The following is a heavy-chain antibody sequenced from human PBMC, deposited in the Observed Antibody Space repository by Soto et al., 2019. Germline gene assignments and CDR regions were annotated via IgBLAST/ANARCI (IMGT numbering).Heavy chain of an antibody. D-gene: IGHD1-26*01. V-gene: IGHV3-30*18. Sequence: GGSLRLSCAASGFTFSSYGMHWVRQAPGKGLEWAAVISYDGSNKYYADSVKGRFTISRDNSKSSLYLQMSSLRAEDTAVYYCAKGKISTTTYTSFDSWGQGTLVTVSS. J-gene: IGHJ5*01. CDR2: ISYDGSNK. CDR1: GFTFSSYG. CDR3: AKGKISTTTYTSFDS.